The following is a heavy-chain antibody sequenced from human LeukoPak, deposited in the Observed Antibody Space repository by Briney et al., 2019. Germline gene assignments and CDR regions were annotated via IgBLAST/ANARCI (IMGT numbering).Heavy chain of an antibody. J-gene: IGHJ5*02. CDR3: ARDYCSSTSCDKNWFDP. V-gene: IGHV1-18*01. CDR2: ISAYNGNT. CDR1: GYTFTSYG. Sequence: GASVKVSCKASGYTFTSYGISWVRQAPGQGLEWMGWISAYNGNTNYAQKLQGRVTMTTVTSTSTAYMGLRSLRSDDTAVYYCARDYCSSTSCDKNWFDPWGQGTLVTVSS. D-gene: IGHD2-2*02.